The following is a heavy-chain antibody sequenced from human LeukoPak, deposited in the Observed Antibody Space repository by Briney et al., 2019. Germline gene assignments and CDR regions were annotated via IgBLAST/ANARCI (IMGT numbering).Heavy chain of an antibody. V-gene: IGHV3-30*04. CDR1: GFTFRSYA. CDR3: ASPKSIGFDY. CDR2: ISYDGSKK. J-gene: IGHJ4*02. Sequence: GGSLRLSCAASGFTFRSYAMHWVRQTPDKGLEWVAVISYDGSKKHHADSVKGRFTISRDNSKNTLYLQMNSLRAEDTAVYYCASPKSIGFDYWGQGTLVTVSS. D-gene: IGHD6-6*01.